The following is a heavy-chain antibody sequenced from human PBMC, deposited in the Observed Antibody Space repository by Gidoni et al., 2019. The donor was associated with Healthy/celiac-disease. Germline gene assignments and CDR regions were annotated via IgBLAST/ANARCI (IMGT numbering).Heavy chain of an antibody. J-gene: IGHJ6*03. CDR1: GFTFVDYG. Sequence: EVQLVESGGGVVRPGGSLRLSCAASGFTFVDYGLSWVRQAPGKGLEWVSGINWNGGSTGYADSVKGRFTISRDNAKNSLYLQMNSLRAEDTALYYCAREGCSGGSCYFFYYYMDVWGKGTTVTVSS. D-gene: IGHD2-15*01. CDR3: AREGCSGGSCYFFYYYMDV. V-gene: IGHV3-20*04. CDR2: INWNGGST.